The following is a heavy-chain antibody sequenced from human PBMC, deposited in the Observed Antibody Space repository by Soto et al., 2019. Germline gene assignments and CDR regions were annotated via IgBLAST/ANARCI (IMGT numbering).Heavy chain of an antibody. J-gene: IGHJ5*02. V-gene: IGHV1-69*13. CDR3: ARDLRDDDGFDP. CDR2: IIPIFGTA. D-gene: IGHD3-16*01. Sequence: SVKVSCKTSGGTFSSYAIGWVRQAPGQGLEWMGGIIPIFGTANYAQKFQGRVTITADESTSTAYMELSSLRSEDTAVYYCARDLRDDDGFDPWGQGTLVTVSS. CDR1: GGTFSSYA.